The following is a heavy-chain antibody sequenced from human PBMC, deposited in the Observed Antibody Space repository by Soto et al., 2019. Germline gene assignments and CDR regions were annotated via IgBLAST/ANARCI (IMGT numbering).Heavy chain of an antibody. V-gene: IGHV4-59*01. CDR2: MFHSGSP. J-gene: IGHJ2*01. CDR3: ARVKATYNWFFDL. D-gene: IGHD5-12*01. CDR1: SGSITTDY. Sequence: PSDTLSLTCTVSSGSITTDYWTWIRQPPGAGLEWVGYMFHSGSPSYNPSLESRLTMSLDTSRNQFSLKLSSVTAADTAVYYCARVKATYNWFFDLWGHGTLVTVSS.